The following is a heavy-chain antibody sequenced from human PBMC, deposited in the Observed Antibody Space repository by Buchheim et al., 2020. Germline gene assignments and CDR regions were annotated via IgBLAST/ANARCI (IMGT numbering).Heavy chain of an antibody. Sequence: QVQLVESGGGVVQPGRSLRLSCAASGFTFSSYGMHWVRQAPGKGLEWVAVISYDGNNKYYADSLKGRFTISRDNSKNRLYLQMNSLRGEDTAAYYCAKDLEYSSSWTYYYYGMEVWGQGTT. CDR1: GFTFSSYG. CDR2: ISYDGNNK. D-gene: IGHD6-13*01. CDR3: AKDLEYSSSWTYYYYGMEV. V-gene: IGHV3-30*18. J-gene: IGHJ6*02.